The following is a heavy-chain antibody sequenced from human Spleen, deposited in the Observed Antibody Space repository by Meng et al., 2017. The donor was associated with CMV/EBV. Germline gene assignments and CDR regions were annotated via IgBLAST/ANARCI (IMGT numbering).Heavy chain of an antibody. CDR3: ARDGQVGVVPAATLDY. J-gene: IGHJ4*02. CDR1: GLDFSSTR. CDR2: ISSSSSYI. Sequence: GLDFSSTRVNWVRQAPGKGLEWVSSISSSSSYIYYADSVKGRFTISRDNAKNSLYLQMNSLRAEDTAVYYCARDGQVGVVPAATLDYWGQGTLVTVSS. D-gene: IGHD2-2*01. V-gene: IGHV3-21*01.